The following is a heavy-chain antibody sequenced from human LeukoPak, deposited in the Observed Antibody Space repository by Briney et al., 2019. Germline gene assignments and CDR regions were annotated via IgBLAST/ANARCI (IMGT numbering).Heavy chain of an antibody. V-gene: IGHV3-64*01. J-gene: IGHJ6*03. CDR1: GFTFSSYA. Sequence: GGSLRLSCAASGFTFSSYAMHWVRQAPGKGLEYVSAISSNGGSTYYANSVKGRFTISRDNSKNTLYLQMGSLRAEDMAVYYCARGRGGARYMDVWGKGTTVTVSS. D-gene: IGHD1-26*01. CDR3: ARGRGGARYMDV. CDR2: ISSNGGST.